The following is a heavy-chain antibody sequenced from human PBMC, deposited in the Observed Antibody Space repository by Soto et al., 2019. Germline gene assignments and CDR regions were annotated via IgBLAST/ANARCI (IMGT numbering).Heavy chain of an antibody. V-gene: IGHV3-21*01. J-gene: IGHJ4*02. D-gene: IGHD6-6*01. CDR2: ISSSSTYI. Sequence: PGGSLRLSCAASGFTFSSFRMTWVRQAPGKGLEWVSSISSSSTYIYYVDSVKGRFTISRDNAKNSLYLKMNSLRPEDTAVYYCASDSSSSFDYWGQGTLVTVSS. CDR1: GFTFSSFR. CDR3: ASDSSSSFDY.